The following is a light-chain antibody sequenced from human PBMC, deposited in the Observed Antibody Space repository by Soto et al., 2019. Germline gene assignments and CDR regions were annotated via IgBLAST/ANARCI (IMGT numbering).Light chain of an antibody. CDR1: NSDVGGYNY. CDR3: SSYAGSNWYV. CDR2: EVN. J-gene: IGLJ1*01. Sequence: QSALTQPPSASGSPGQSVTISCTGTNSDVGGYNYVSWYQQYPGKAPKLIIYEVNERPSGVPDRCSGSKSGNTASLTVSGLQTADEADYYCSSYAGSNWYVFGTGTKLTVL. V-gene: IGLV2-8*01.